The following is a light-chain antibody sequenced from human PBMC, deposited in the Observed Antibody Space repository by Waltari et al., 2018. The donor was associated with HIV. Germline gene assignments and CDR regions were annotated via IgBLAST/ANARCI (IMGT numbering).Light chain of an antibody. V-gene: IGLV1-44*01. CDR2: SNK. CDR1: SSNIGSNT. J-gene: IGLJ2*01. Sequence: QSVLTQPPSASGTPGQRVTISCSGSSSNIGSNTVNWYQQLPGSAHQLLSYSNKRVPSGVPVGFSGSKSGTSASLAISGLQSEDEADYYGAVWGDSLNGPVFGGGTKLTVL. CDR3: AVWGDSLNGPV.